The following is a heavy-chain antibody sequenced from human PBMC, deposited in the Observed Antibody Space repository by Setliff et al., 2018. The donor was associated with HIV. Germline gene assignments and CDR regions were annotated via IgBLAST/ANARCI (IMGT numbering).Heavy chain of an antibody. CDR1: GDSVSSKSAA. CDR3: ARGLDDWNYGSPYYHALDV. Sequence: PSQTLSLTCAISGDSVSSKSAAWNWLRQSPSRGLEWLGRTYYRSKWNSDYAPSVKSRVTINPDTSKNKFSLQLNSVTPEDTAVYYCARGLDDWNYGSPYYHALDVWGQGTTVTVSS. D-gene: IGHD1-7*01. V-gene: IGHV6-1*01. CDR2: TYYRSKWNS. J-gene: IGHJ6*02.